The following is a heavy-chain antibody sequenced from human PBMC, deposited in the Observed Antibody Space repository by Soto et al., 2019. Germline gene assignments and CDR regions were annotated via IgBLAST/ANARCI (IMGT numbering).Heavy chain of an antibody. D-gene: IGHD2-8*01. J-gene: IGHJ5*02. CDR1: GGTFSSYA. CDR2: IIPIFGTA. V-gene: IGHV1-69*06. CDR3: ARYRMVYANWFDP. Sequence: SVKVSCKASGGTFSSYAISWVRQAPGQGLEWMGGIIPIFGTANYAQKFQGRVTITADKSTSTAYMELSSLRSEDTAVYYCARYRMVYANWFDPWGQGTLVTVSS.